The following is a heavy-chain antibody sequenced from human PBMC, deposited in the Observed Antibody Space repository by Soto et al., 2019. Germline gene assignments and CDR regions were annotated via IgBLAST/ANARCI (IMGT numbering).Heavy chain of an antibody. CDR1: GGTFSSYA. D-gene: IGHD3-22*01. J-gene: IGHJ6*02. Sequence: QVQLVQSGAEVKKPGSSVKVSCKASGGTFSSYAISWVRQAPGQGLEWMGGIIPIFGTANYAQKFQGRVTITADKSTSTADMELSSLRSEDTAVYYCTYYYDSSGYRTDYYYYGMDVWGQGTTVTVSS. CDR2: IIPIFGTA. CDR3: TYYYDSSGYRTDYYYYGMDV. V-gene: IGHV1-69*06.